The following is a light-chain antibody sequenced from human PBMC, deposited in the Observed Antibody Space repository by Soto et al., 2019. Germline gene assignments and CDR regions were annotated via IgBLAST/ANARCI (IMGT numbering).Light chain of an antibody. Sequence: DIQMTQSPSSLSASVGDRVIITCRASLTIGDPLSWFQQKAGKPPTLLIYGASALHSGVPARFSGSGSGIDFTLTISNMQREDFATYYCQQTYNLPRTFGQGTKVDIK. J-gene: IGKJ1*01. V-gene: IGKV1-39*01. CDR3: QQTYNLPRT. CDR2: GAS. CDR1: LTIGDP.